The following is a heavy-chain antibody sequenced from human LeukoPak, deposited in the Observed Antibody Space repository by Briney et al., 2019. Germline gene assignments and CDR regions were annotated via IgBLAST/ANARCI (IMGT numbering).Heavy chain of an antibody. CDR2: ISGSGGST. J-gene: IGHJ4*02. CDR3: AKDLHDGDYFDY. D-gene: IGHD4-17*01. Sequence: PGGSLRVSCAASGFTFSSYAMSWVRQAPGKGLEWVSAISGSGGSTYYADSVKGWFTISRDNSKNTLYLQVHSLRAEDTAVYYCAKDLHDGDYFDYWGQGTLVTVSS. V-gene: IGHV3-23*01. CDR1: GFTFSSYA.